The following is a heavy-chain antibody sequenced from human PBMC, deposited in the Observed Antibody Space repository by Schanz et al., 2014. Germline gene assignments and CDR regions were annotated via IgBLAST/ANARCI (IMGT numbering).Heavy chain of an antibody. CDR1: GYSFTTYD. Sequence: QVQLVQSGAEVKKPGASVRVSCKASGYSFTTYDVNWVRQATGQGLEWMGWMNPTTGNRGYAQNFQGRVTMTRDTSTSTVYMELSSLRSKDTAVYYCARDSEAAADCDYWGQGTLVTVSS. CDR2: MNPTTGNR. V-gene: IGHV1-8*01. J-gene: IGHJ4*02. CDR3: ARDSEAAADCDY. D-gene: IGHD6-13*01.